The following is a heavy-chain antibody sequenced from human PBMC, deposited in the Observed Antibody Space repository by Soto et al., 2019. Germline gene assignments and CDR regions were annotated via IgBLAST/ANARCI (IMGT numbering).Heavy chain of an antibody. V-gene: IGHV1-18*01. J-gene: IGHJ3*02. CDR3: AQSQGVAYCGCDCFRDAFDI. CDR1: GYNFTSYG. Sequence: ASVKVACEASGYNFTSYGISWLRQAPGQALQWMGWISAYNGNTNYAQKLQGRVTMTTDTSTSTAYMELRSLKSEDTDVYYWAQSQGVAYCGCDCFRDAFDIWGQVTMVTVSS. CDR2: ISAYNGNT. D-gene: IGHD2-21*02.